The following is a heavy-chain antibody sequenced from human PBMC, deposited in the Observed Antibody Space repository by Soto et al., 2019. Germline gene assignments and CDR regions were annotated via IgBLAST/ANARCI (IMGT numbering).Heavy chain of an antibody. D-gene: IGHD6-19*01. CDR2: IYYSGST. J-gene: IGHJ4*02. V-gene: IGHV4-39*01. Sequence: QLQLQESGPGLVKPSETLSLTCTVSGGSISSSSYYWGWIRQPPGKGLEWIGSIYYSGSTYYNPSLKSRVTISVDTSKNQFSLKLSSVTAADTAVYYCATRIAVAGPIDYWGQGTLVTVSS. CDR3: ATRIAVAGPIDY. CDR1: GGSISSSSYY.